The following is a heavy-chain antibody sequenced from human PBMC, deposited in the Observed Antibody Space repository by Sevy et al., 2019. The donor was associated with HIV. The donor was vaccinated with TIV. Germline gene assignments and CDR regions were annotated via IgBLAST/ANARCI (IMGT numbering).Heavy chain of an antibody. Sequence: ASVKVSCKASGGTFSSYAISWVRQAPGQGLEWMGGIIPIFGTANYAQKFQGRVTITADESTSTAYMELSSLRSEETAVYYCALGYPTITMVRGVIGGYFDYWGQGTLVTVSS. D-gene: IGHD3-10*01. CDR1: GGTFSSYA. V-gene: IGHV1-69*13. CDR2: IIPIFGTA. J-gene: IGHJ4*02. CDR3: ALGYPTITMVRGVIGGYFDY.